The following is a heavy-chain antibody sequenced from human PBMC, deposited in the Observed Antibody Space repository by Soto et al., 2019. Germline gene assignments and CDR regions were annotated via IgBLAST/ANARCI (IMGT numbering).Heavy chain of an antibody. D-gene: IGHD3-3*01. CDR2: IIPIFGTA. CDR3: ARGHADFGDDGFDP. J-gene: IGHJ5*02. Sequence: QVQLVQSGAEVKKPGSSVKVSCKASGGTFSSYAISWVRQAPGQGLEWRGGIIPIFGTANYAQKFQGRVTITADESTSTAYMELISLRSEDTAVYCCARGHADFGDDGFDPWGQGTLVTVSS. CDR1: GGTFSSYA. V-gene: IGHV1-69*01.